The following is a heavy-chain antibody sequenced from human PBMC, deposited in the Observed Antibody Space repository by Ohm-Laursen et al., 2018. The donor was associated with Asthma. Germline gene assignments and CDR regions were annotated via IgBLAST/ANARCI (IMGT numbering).Heavy chain of an antibody. J-gene: IGHJ1*01. Sequence: GSLRLSCAASGVAFTDSWMSWVRQLPGGSLEWVAKINPLGYEKYYMDSVRGRFTVSRDNAKNLVFLQMNDVRAEDTALYYCARIGPEWELPGREYSVHHWGQGTLVTVSS. D-gene: IGHD1-26*01. CDR3: ARIGPEWELPGREYSVHH. V-gene: IGHV3-7*01. CDR2: INPLGYEK. CDR1: GVAFTDSW.